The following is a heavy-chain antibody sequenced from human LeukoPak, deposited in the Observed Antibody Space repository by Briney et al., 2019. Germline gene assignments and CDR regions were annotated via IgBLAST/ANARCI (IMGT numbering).Heavy chain of an antibody. Sequence: PGGSLRLSCAASGFTFSSYAMHWVRQAPGKGLEWVAVISYDGSNKYYADSVKGRFTISRDNSKNTLYLQMNSLRAEDTAVYYCARDQYGSGSYIDYWGQGTLVTVSS. CDR2: ISYDGSNK. J-gene: IGHJ4*02. V-gene: IGHV3-30*04. CDR1: GFTFSSYA. CDR3: ARDQYGSGSYIDY. D-gene: IGHD3-10*01.